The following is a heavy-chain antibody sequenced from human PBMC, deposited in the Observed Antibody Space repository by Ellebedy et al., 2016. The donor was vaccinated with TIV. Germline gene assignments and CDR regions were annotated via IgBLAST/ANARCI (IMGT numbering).Heavy chain of an antibody. D-gene: IGHD5-18*01. CDR1: GGTFSSYA. Sequence: SVKVSCKASGGTFSSYAISWVRQAPGQGLEWMGGIIPIFGTANYAQNFQGRVTITSDESTSTAYMELSSLRSEDTAVYYCARVTDTTMATLDYWGQGTLVTVSS. J-gene: IGHJ4*02. CDR3: ARVTDTTMATLDY. V-gene: IGHV1-69*13. CDR2: IIPIFGTA.